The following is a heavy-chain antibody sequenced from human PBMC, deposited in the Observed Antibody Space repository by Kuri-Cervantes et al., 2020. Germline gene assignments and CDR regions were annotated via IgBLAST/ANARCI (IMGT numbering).Heavy chain of an antibody. D-gene: IGHD4-17*01. Sequence: GGSLRLSCAASGFTFNSYSMNWVRQAPGKGPEWISYISSGTSVIHYSDSVKGRFTISRDNSKNTPYLQMNSLRAEDTAVYYCARDQTYGDYSSYYYYGMDVWGQGTTVTVSS. CDR3: ARDQTYGDYSSYYYYGMDV. V-gene: IGHV3-48*01. CDR2: ISSGTSVI. CDR1: GFTFNSYS. J-gene: IGHJ6*02.